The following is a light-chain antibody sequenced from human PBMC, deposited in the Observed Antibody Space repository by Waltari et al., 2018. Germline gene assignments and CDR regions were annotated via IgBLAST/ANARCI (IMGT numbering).Light chain of an antibody. CDR3: QQSYGTPLT. J-gene: IGKJ4*01. CDR2: KAS. CDR1: QSISSW. Sequence: DVQMTQSPSTLSASVGDTVTITCRASQSISSWLAWYQQKAGKAPKLLIYKASTLESGVPSRFSGSGSGTDFTLTISSLQPEDFATYYCQQSYGTPLTFGGGTKVEIK. V-gene: IGKV1-5*03.